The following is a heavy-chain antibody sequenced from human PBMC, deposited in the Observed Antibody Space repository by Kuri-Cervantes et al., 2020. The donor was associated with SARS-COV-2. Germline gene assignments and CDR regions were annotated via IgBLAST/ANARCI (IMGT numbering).Heavy chain of an antibody. Sequence: GESLKISCAASGFTFSSYGMHWVRQAPGKGLEWVAVISYDGSNKYYADSVKGRFTISRDNSKNTLYLQMNSLRAEDTAVYYCAKDQFSSSSSSWFGEHYYGMDVWGQGTTVTVSS. V-gene: IGHV3-30*18. CDR3: AKDQFSSSSSSWFGEHYYGMDV. D-gene: IGHD3-10*01. CDR1: GFTFSSYG. J-gene: IGHJ6*02. CDR2: ISYDGSNK.